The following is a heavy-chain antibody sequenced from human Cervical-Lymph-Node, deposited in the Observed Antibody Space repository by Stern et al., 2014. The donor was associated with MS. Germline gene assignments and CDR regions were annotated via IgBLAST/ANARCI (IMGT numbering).Heavy chain of an antibody. J-gene: IGHJ4*02. Sequence: EVQLVESGAEVKKPGESLKISCKGSGYSFTANWIAWVRQMPGKGLEWMGIIYPGCSDTRYRPSFQGQVTISADKSISTAYLQWSSLKASDTAMYYCARDYGDYAFDYWGQGTLVTVSS. CDR3: ARDYGDYAFDY. D-gene: IGHD4-17*01. V-gene: IGHV5-51*01. CDR1: GYSFTANW. CDR2: IYPGCSDT.